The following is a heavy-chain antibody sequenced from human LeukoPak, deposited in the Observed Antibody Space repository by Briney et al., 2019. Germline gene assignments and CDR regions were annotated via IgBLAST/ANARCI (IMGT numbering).Heavy chain of an antibody. Sequence: SETLSLTCTVSGGSISSYYWSWIRQPPGRGLEWIGYIYYSGTTNHNPSLKSRVTISVDTSKNQFSLKLSSVTAADTAVYYCARGVYIAAAQYGYWGQGTLVTVSS. V-gene: IGHV4-59*01. CDR1: GGSISSYY. CDR2: IYYSGTT. CDR3: ARGVYIAAAQYGY. J-gene: IGHJ4*02. D-gene: IGHD6-13*01.